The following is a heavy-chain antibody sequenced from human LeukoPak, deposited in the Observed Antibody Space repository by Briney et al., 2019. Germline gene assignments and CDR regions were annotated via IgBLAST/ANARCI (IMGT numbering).Heavy chain of an antibody. D-gene: IGHD4-17*01. Sequence: GGSLRLSCGASGFSFISYGMHWVRQAPGKGLEWVGVISDDGRSKDYADSVKGRFTISRDNSKDTLYLQTNSLRAEDTAVYYCAKRPSDYGDYVSYFDHWGQGTLVTVSS. CDR2: ISDDGRSK. J-gene: IGHJ4*02. CDR3: AKRPSDYGDYVSYFDH. V-gene: IGHV3-30*18. CDR1: GFSFISYG.